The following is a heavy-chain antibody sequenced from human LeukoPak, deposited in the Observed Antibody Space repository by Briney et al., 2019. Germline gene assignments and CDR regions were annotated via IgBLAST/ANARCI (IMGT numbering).Heavy chain of an antibody. CDR3: ARVNLYDSSGYYLGY. V-gene: IGHV1-2*02. CDR1: GYTFTDYY. CDR2: INLNGGGT. Sequence: ASVKVSCKASGYTFTDYYMHLVRQAPGQGLEWMGWINLNGGGTKLAQKFQGRVTMTRDSSISTAYMDLNTLTADDTAVYYCARVNLYDSSGYYLGYWGQGTLVTVSS. J-gene: IGHJ4*02. D-gene: IGHD3-22*01.